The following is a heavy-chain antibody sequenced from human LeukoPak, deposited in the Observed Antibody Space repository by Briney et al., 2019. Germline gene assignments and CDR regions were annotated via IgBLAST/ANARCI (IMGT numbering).Heavy chain of an antibody. Sequence: GGSLRLSCAASGFTFSSYWMTWVRQAPGKGLEWVANIKQDGSEKYYVDSVKGRFTISRDNAKNSVFLQMNSLRVEDTAIYYCARKGFYMDVWGKGTTVTISS. CDR2: IKQDGSEK. J-gene: IGHJ6*03. CDR1: GFTFSSYW. V-gene: IGHV3-7*01. CDR3: ARKGFYMDV.